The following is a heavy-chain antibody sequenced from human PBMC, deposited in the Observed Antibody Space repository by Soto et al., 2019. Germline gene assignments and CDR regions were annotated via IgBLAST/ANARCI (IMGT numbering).Heavy chain of an antibody. Sequence: LRLSCAASGFTFSSYAMHWVRQAPGKGLEWVAVISYDGSNKYYADSVKGRFTISRDNSKNTLYLQMNSLRAEDTAVYYCARDSRRGMDVWGQGTTVTVSS. V-gene: IGHV3-30-3*01. CDR1: GFTFSSYA. J-gene: IGHJ6*02. CDR3: ARDSRRGMDV. CDR2: ISYDGSNK.